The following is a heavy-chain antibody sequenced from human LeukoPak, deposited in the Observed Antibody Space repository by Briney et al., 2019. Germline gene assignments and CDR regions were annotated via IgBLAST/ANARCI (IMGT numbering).Heavy chain of an antibody. CDR3: ARLSGGSAVDY. J-gene: IGHJ4*02. V-gene: IGHV1-69*04. CDR1: GGTFSRYA. Sequence: ASVKVSCKASGGTFSRYAISWVRQAPGQGLEWMGRIIPIFGIANYAQKFQGRVTITADKSTSTAYMELSSLRSEDTAVYYCARLSGGSAVDYWGQATLVTVSS. D-gene: IGHD2-15*01. CDR2: IIPIFGIA.